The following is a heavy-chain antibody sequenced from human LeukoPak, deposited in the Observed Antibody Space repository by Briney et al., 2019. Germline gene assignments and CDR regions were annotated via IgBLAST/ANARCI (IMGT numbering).Heavy chain of an antibody. V-gene: IGHV1-8*01. Sequence: ASVKVSCKASGYTFTSYDINWVRQAPGQGLEWMGWMNPHSGNTGYAQKLQGRLTLTRDTSTSTAHMELRSLRSEDTAVYYCARGDYWGQGTLVTVSS. J-gene: IGHJ4*02. CDR1: GYTFTSYD. CDR2: MNPHSGNT. CDR3: ARGDY.